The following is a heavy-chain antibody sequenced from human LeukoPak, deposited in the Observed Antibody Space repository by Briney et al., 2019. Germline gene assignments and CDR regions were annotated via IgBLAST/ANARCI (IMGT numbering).Heavy chain of an antibody. J-gene: IGHJ6*03. CDR1: GFTFSSYG. Sequence: QTGGFLRLSCAASGFTFSSYGIHWVRLAPGKGLEWVAVISDDGTRKYYADSVQGRFTISRDNSKNTLYLQVNSLRAEDTAVYYCAKGGSAFFSGSLDYYYYYYMDVWGKGTTVTVSS. CDR2: ISDDGTRK. CDR3: AKGGSAFFSGSLDYYYYYYMDV. D-gene: IGHD3-3*01. V-gene: IGHV3-30*18.